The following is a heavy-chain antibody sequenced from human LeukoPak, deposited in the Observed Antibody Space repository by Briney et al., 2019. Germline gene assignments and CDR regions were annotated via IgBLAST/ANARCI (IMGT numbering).Heavy chain of an antibody. CDR3: ARDNTSFGVVIAAFDI. J-gene: IGHJ3*02. D-gene: IGHD3-3*01. CDR2: INHSGST. CDR1: GGSFSGDY. V-gene: IGHV4-34*01. Sequence: PSETLSLTCAVSGGSFSGDYWSWIRQPPPKGLEWIGGINHSGSTNYNPSLKSRVTISVDTSKSQFSLQLSSVTAADTAVYYCARDNTSFGVVIAAFDIWGQGTMVTVSS.